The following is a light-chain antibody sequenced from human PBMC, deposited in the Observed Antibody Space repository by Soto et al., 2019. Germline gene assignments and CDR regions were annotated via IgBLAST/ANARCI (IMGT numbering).Light chain of an antibody. CDR1: SSDIGTYNY. CDR2: EVS. J-gene: IGLJ3*02. Sequence: QSVLTQPASVSGSPGQSITISCTGTSSDIGTYNYVSWYQHHPGKAPKLLIYEVSNRPSGVSNRFSGSKSGNTASLTISGLQAEDEADYYCSSYTSSDTLGVFGGGTKPTVL. V-gene: IGLV2-14*01. CDR3: SSYTSSDTLGV.